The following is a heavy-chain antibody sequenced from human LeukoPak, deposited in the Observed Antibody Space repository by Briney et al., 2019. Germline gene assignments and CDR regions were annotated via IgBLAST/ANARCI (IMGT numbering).Heavy chain of an antibody. CDR3: ARGLKGVYWYFDL. CDR2: IYYSGST. Sequence: PSETLSLTCTVSGGSISSYYWSWIRQPPGKGLEWIGYIYYSGSTNYNPSLKSRVTISVDTSKNQFSLKLSSVTAADTAVYYCARGLKGVYWYFDLWGRGTLVTVSS. V-gene: IGHV4-59*01. D-gene: IGHD3-16*01. J-gene: IGHJ2*01. CDR1: GGSISSYY.